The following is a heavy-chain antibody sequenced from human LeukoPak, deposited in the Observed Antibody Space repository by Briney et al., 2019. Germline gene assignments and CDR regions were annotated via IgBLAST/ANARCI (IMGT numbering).Heavy chain of an antibody. V-gene: IGHV3-23*01. CDR1: GFTFTRYW. CDR2: ISGSGGST. D-gene: IGHD2-2*01. J-gene: IGHJ3*02. Sequence: GGSLRFSCATSGFTFTRYWMHWVRQAPGKGLECVSAISGSGGSTYYADSVKGRFTISRDNSKNTLYQQMNSLRAEDTAVYYCEKDRGCSTSCYGEPDDAFDIWGQGTMVTVSS. CDR3: EKDRGCSTSCYGEPDDAFDI.